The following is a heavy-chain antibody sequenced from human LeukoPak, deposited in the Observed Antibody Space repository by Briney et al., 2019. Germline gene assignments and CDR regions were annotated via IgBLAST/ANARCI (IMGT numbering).Heavy chain of an antibody. Sequence: PSETLSLTCTVSGGSISSSSYYWGWIRQPPGKGLEWIGSIYYSGSTYYNPSLKSRVTISVDTSKNQFSLKLSSVTAADTAVYYCARLGVAPIGRNYDAFDIWGQGTMVTVSS. CDR1: GGSISSSSYY. J-gene: IGHJ3*02. V-gene: IGHV4-39*07. D-gene: IGHD5-12*01. CDR3: ARLGVAPIGRNYDAFDI. CDR2: IYYSGST.